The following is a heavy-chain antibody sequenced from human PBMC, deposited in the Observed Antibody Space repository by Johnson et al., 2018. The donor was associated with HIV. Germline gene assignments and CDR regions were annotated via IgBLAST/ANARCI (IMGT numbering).Heavy chain of an antibody. CDR2: IYSGGST. CDR3: ARVPPGIAKDGAFDI. Sequence: VQLVESGGGLIQPGGSLRLSCAASGFTVSSNYMSWVRQAPGKGLEWVSVIYSGGSTYYADSVKGRFTISRDNSKNTLYLQMTSRRAEDTAVYYCARVPPGIAKDGAFDIWGQGTMVTVSS. D-gene: IGHD6-13*01. J-gene: IGHJ3*02. V-gene: IGHV3-53*01. CDR1: GFTVSSNY.